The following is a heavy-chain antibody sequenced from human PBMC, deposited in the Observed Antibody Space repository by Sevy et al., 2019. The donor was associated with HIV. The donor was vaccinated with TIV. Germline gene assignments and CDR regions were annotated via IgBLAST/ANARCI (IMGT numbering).Heavy chain of an antibody. CDR2: IGGLDKNT. J-gene: IGHJ3*02. V-gene: IGHV3-23*01. CDR1: GFTYNKYA. Sequence: GGSLRLSCAASGFTYNKYAMSWVRQAPGKGLEWVSIIGGLDKNTYYEDSVKGRVTISRDNSNNTLYLQMNSLRADDTAVCYCARSSASDISGQGTKGTVSS. CDR3: ARSSASDI.